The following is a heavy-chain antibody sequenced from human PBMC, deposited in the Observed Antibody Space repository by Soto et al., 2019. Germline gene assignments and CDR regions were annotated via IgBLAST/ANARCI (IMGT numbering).Heavy chain of an antibody. CDR3: ARYPGAGYYYYYRDV. D-gene: IGHD3-22*01. V-gene: IGHV1-18*01. CDR1: GYTFTSYG. CDR2: ISAYNGNT. J-gene: IGHJ6*03. Sequence: GASVKVSCKASGYTFTSYGISCVRQAPGQGLEWMGWISAYNGNTNYAQKLQGRVTMTTDTSTSTAYMELRGLRSDDTAVYYCARYPGAGYYYYYRDVGGKGTTVTVSS.